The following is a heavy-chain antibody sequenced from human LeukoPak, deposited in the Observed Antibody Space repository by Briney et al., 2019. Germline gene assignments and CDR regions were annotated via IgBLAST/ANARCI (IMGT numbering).Heavy chain of an antibody. J-gene: IGHJ6*03. CDR1: GYTFTSYD. CDR2: IIPIFGTA. Sequence: ASVKVSCKASGYTFTSYDINWVRQATGQGLEWMGGIIPIFGTANYAQKFQGRVTITTDESTSTAYMELSSLRSEDTAVYYCARGQVKFNYYYYYMDVWGKGTTVTVSS. D-gene: IGHD4-23*01. V-gene: IGHV1-69*05. CDR3: ARGQVKFNYYYYYMDV.